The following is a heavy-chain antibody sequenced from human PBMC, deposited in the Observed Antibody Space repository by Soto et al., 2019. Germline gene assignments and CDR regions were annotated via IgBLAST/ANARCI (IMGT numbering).Heavy chain of an antibody. D-gene: IGHD2-2*01. CDR2: IKEDGSEK. CDR3: ARDLGRTAAGYYYYDAMDV. CDR1: GFTFGDFW. V-gene: IGHV3-7*01. Sequence: GGSLRLSCAASGFTFGDFWMNWVRQAPGKGLEWVANIKEDGSEKYFLDSVKGRFTISRDNAKNSLYLQINSLRAEDTGVYYCARDLGRTAAGYYYYDAMDVWGQGTTVTVSS. J-gene: IGHJ6*02.